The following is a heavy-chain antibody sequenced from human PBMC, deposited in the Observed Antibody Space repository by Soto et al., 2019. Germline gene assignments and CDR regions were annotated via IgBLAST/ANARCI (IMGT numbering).Heavy chain of an antibody. CDR1: GGTFSSYA. D-gene: IGHD5-12*01. CDR2: IIPIFGTA. V-gene: IGHV1-69*12. CDR3: ARGGYSGYAYYYGMDV. Sequence: QVQLVQSGAEVKKPGSSVKVSCKASGGTFSSYAISWVRQAPGQGLEWMGGIIPIFGTANYALKFQGRVTITADESTSTAYMELSSLRSEDTAVYYCARGGYSGYAYYYGMDVWGQGTTVTVSS. J-gene: IGHJ6*02.